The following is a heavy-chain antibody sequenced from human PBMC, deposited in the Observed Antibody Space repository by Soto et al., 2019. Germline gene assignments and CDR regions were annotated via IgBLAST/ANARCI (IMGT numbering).Heavy chain of an antibody. CDR3: ARVVVVAATSWFDP. J-gene: IGHJ5*02. Sequence: PSETLSLTCTVSGGSISSGGYYWSWIRQHPGKGLEWIGYIYYSGSTYYNPSLKSRVTISVDTSKNQFSLKLSSVTAADTAVYYCARVVVVAATSWFDPWGQGTLGTVSS. CDR2: IYYSGST. V-gene: IGHV4-31*03. CDR1: GGSISSGGYY. D-gene: IGHD2-15*01.